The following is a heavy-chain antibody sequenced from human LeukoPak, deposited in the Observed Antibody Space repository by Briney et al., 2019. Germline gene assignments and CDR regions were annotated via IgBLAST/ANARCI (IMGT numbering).Heavy chain of an antibody. CDR1: GYSVTSYW. J-gene: IGHJ4*02. CDR2: IYPGDSDT. Sequence: GESLKISCKGSGYSVTSYWIGWVRQMPGKGLEWMGIIYPGDSDTRYSPSFQGQVTISADKSISTAYLQWSSLKASDTAMYYCARHPRMGGSGSYHFDYWGQGTLVTVSS. D-gene: IGHD3-10*01. V-gene: IGHV5-51*01. CDR3: ARHPRMGGSGSYHFDY.